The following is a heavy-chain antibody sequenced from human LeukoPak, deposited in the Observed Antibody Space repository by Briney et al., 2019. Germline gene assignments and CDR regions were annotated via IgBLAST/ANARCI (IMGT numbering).Heavy chain of an antibody. V-gene: IGHV4-34*01. Sequence: SETLSLTCAVYGGSFSGYYWGWIRQPPGKGLEWIGSIYYSGNTYYNSSLKSRITISVNTTKNQVALKLSSVTAADTAVYYCARVRGPDGWFAPWGQGTLVSVSP. CDR2: IYYSGNT. CDR1: GGSFSGYY. J-gene: IGHJ5*02. CDR3: ARVRGPDGWFAP.